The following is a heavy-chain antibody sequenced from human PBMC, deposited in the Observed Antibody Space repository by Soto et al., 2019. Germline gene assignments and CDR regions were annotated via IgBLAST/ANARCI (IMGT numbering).Heavy chain of an antibody. CDR3: ARARGYGGTALYYCYDLDV. CDR1: GFTFRSYA. V-gene: IGHV3-30-3*01. CDR2: VSFDGNNK. Sequence: QVQLVESGGGVVQPGRSLRLSCVGSGFTFRSYAMHWVRQAPGKGLEWVAVVSFDGNNKYYADSVKGRFSISRDNSKNTLYLQTNSLRVEDTAVYYCARARGYGGTALYYCYDLDVWGQGTTVTVSS. J-gene: IGHJ6*02. D-gene: IGHD4-17*01.